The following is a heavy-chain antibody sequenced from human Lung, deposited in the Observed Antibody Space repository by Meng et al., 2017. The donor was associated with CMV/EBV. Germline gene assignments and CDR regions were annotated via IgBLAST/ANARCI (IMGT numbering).Heavy chain of an antibody. J-gene: IGHJ4*02. Sequence: VQPRAEVKRPGASATVSCNASGYSCTHHGISGIRQAPGQGLEGMGWISCCNGDTRYAQKLQRRVTMTTDTSADTAYMDLRCLRSDDTAVYYCARYPSNTSGRYAYLDYWGQGTLVTVSS. D-gene: IGHD6-19*01. CDR1: GYSCTHHG. CDR2: ISCCNGDT. V-gene: IGHV1-18*01. CDR3: ARYPSNTSGRYAYLDY.